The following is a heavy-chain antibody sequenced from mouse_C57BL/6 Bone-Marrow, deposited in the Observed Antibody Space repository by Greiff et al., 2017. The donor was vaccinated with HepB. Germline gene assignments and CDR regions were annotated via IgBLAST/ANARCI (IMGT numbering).Heavy chain of an antibody. V-gene: IGHV5-17*01. CDR1: GFTFSDYG. CDR3: ASSDYYGSSYPAWFAY. Sequence: EVQVVESGGGLVKPGGSLKLSCAASGFTFSDYGMHWVRQAPEKGLEWVAYISSGSSTIYYADTVKGRFTISRDNAKNTLFLQMTSLRSEDTAMYYCASSDYYGSSYPAWFAYWGQGTLVTVSA. CDR2: ISSGSSTI. J-gene: IGHJ3*01. D-gene: IGHD1-1*01.